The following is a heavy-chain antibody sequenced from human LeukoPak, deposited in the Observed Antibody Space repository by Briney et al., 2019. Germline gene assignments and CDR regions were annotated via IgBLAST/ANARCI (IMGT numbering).Heavy chain of an antibody. CDR1: GGSISSGGYY. Sequence: PSETLSLTCTVSGGSISSGGYYWSWIRQHPGKGLEWIGFISYSGSTYSNPSLQSRLTISVGMSQNRFSLQLSSVTAADTAVYYCARVMYYDTSDVTMYYFDYWGQGTLVTVSS. J-gene: IGHJ4*02. CDR3: ARVMYYDTSDVTMYYFDY. V-gene: IGHV4-31*03. D-gene: IGHD3-22*01. CDR2: ISYSGST.